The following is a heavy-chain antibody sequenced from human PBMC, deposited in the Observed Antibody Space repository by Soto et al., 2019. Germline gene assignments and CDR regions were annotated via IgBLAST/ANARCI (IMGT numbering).Heavy chain of an antibody. J-gene: IGHJ4*02. CDR1: GYTFTSYD. CDR2: MNPNTGNS. V-gene: IGHV1-8*01. Sequence: ASVKVSCKASGYTFTSYDIYWVRQATGQGLEWMGWMNPNTGNSAYAQKFQGRVTVTSDTSINTVHMELSSLRSEDTAVYYCARRAETNGWNGFGADKYYFNFWGQGTLVTVSS. D-gene: IGHD1-1*01. CDR3: ARRAETNGWNGFGADKYYFNF.